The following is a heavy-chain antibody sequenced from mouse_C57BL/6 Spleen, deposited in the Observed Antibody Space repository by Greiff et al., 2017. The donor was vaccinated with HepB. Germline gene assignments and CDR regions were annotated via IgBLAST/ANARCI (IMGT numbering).Heavy chain of an antibody. D-gene: IGHD1-1*01. V-gene: IGHV5-6*01. CDR3: ARPVATGWYFDV. CDR2: ISSGGSYT. Sequence: EVQLQESGGDLVKPGGSLKLSCAASGFTFSSYGMSWVRQTPDKGLEWVATISSGGSYTYYPDSVKGRFTISRDNAKNTLYLQMRSLKSENTAMYYCARPVATGWYFDVWGTGTTVTVSS. J-gene: IGHJ1*03. CDR1: GFTFSSYG.